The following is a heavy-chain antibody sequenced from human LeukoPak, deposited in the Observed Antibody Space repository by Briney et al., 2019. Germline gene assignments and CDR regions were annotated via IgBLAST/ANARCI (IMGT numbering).Heavy chain of an antibody. Sequence: GGSLRLSCAASGFTFSSYSMNWVRQAPGKGLEWVSYISSSSSTIYYADSVKGRFTISRDNSENTLYLQMNSLRAEDTAVYYCAKTHSSGWYYFDYWGQGTLVTVSS. V-gene: IGHV3-48*01. CDR1: GFTFSSYS. CDR2: ISSSSSTI. D-gene: IGHD6-19*01. CDR3: AKTHSSGWYYFDY. J-gene: IGHJ4*02.